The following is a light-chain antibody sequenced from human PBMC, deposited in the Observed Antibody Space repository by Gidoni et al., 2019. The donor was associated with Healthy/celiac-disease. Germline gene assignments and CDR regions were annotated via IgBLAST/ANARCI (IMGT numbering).Light chain of an antibody. CDR3: QKYNSAPL. Sequence: DLQMTQSPSSLSASVGDRVTITCRASQGMSDYLDWYQQKPAKVPKLLIYAASALQSGVPSRFSGSGSGTDFTLTISSLQPEDVATYYWQKYNSAPLFXGXTKVEIK. CDR2: AAS. V-gene: IGKV1-27*01. J-gene: IGKJ4*01. CDR1: QGMSDY.